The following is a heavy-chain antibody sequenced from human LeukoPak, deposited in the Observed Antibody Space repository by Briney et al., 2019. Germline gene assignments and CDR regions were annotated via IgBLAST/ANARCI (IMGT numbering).Heavy chain of an antibody. J-gene: IGHJ4*02. CDR3: AREAGDQFDY. CDR2: ISASGGST. V-gene: IGHV3-23*01. CDR1: GFIFSTYA. Sequence: GGSLRLSCAASGFIFSTYAMSWVRQAPGKGLEWVSGISASGGSTYHADSVKGRFTISRDNSKNTLYLQMNSLRAEDTAVYYCAREAGDQFDYWGQGTLVTVSS. D-gene: IGHD3-10*01.